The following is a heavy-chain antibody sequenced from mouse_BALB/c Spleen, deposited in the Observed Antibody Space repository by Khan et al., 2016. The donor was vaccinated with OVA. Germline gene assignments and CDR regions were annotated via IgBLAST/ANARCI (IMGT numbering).Heavy chain of an antibody. CDR2: IFPGTGTT. CDR1: GYTFTNYW. CDR3: AMGYFGNYEFVY. Sequence: VQLQESGAELVKPGASVKLSCKTSGYTFTNYWIQWIKQRPGQGLGWIGQIFPGTGTTYYNQNFKDKATLTVDTSSNTAYMHLSSLTSEDSAVYFCAMGYFGNYEFVYWGQGTLVTVSP. D-gene: IGHD2-1*01. J-gene: IGHJ3*01. V-gene: IGHV1S132*01.